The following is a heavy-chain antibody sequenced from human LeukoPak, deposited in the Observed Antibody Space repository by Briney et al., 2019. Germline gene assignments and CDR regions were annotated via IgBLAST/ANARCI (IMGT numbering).Heavy chain of an antibody. J-gene: IGHJ4*02. CDR3: ASGYYDILTPLPPGNFDY. Sequence: GASVKVSCKASGGTFSSYAISWVRQAPGQGLEWMGGIIPIFGTANYAQKFQGRVTITTDESTSTAYMELNSLRSEDTAVYYCASGYYDILTPLPPGNFDYWGQGTLVTVSS. D-gene: IGHD3-9*01. V-gene: IGHV1-69*05. CDR2: IIPIFGTA. CDR1: GGTFSSYA.